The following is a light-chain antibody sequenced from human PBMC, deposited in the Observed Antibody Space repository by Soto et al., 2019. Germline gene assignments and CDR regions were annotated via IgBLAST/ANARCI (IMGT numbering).Light chain of an antibody. CDR3: QHYDNSPPWT. J-gene: IGKJ1*01. CDR1: QSVSSSY. V-gene: IGKV3-20*01. Sequence: EIVLTQSPGTLSLSPGERATLSCRASQSVSSSYLAWYQQKPGQAPRLLIYGSSSRATVIPDRFSGSGSGTDFTLTISRLEPEDFAVYYCQHYDNSPPWTFGQGTKVEIK. CDR2: GSS.